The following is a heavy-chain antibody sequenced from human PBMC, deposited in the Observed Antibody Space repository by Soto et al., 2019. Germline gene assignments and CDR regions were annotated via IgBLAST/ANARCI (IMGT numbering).Heavy chain of an antibody. CDR1: GYTFLSHS. CDR3: TRGSGSYSY. Sequence: ASVKVSCKASGYTFLSHSITWVRQAPGHGLEWMGWISPYDGSTKNAQKFQGRVTMTTDSFTNTAYMELRSLTFDDTAVYYCTRGSGSYSYWGQGTPVTVSS. V-gene: IGHV1-18*01. J-gene: IGHJ4*02. CDR2: ISPYDGST. D-gene: IGHD1-26*01.